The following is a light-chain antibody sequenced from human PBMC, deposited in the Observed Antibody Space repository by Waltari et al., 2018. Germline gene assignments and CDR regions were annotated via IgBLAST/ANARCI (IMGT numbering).Light chain of an antibody. CDR2: EAS. J-gene: IGKJ4*01. Sequence: EVVLTQSPATLSLSPGERATLSCRASQSVYNFLAWYQQKPGQAPRLLIYEASQSATRIPARFSGGGSGADFTLTISNLEPEDVAVYYCQQRANWPPLTFGGGTKVEIK. CDR1: QSVYNF. CDR3: QQRANWPPLT. V-gene: IGKV3-11*01.